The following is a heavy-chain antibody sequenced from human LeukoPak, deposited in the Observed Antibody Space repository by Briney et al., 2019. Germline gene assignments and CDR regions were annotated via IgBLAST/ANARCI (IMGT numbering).Heavy chain of an antibody. Sequence: GASVKVSCKASGRTFSSYAISWVRQAPGQGLEWMGGIIPIFGTANYAQKFQGRVTITTDESTSTAYMELSSLRSEDTAVYYCARDSGSYYRDWGQGTLVTVSS. CDR3: ARDSGSYYRD. D-gene: IGHD1-26*01. CDR2: IIPIFGTA. CDR1: GRTFSSYA. V-gene: IGHV1-69*05. J-gene: IGHJ4*02.